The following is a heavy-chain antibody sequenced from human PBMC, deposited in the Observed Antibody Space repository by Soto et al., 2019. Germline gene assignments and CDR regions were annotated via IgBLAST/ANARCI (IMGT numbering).Heavy chain of an antibody. J-gene: IGHJ3*02. V-gene: IGHV4-28*03. D-gene: IGHD2-2*01. CDR2: IYYSGSA. CDR3: ARGDYAKAFDI. CDR1: GYSISSSNW. Sequence: PSDTLSLTCAVSGYSISSSNWWGWIRQPPGKGLEWIGNIYYSGSAYYNPSLKSRVTMSVDTSKNQFSLKLTSVTAVDTAVYYCARGDYAKAFDIWGQGTTVTVS.